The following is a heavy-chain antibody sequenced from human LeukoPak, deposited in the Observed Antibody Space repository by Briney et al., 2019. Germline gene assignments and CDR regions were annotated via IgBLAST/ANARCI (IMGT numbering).Heavy chain of an antibody. D-gene: IGHD4-17*01. V-gene: IGHV1-2*02. CDR1: GYTFIDYY. J-gene: IGHJ2*01. Sequence: ASVKVSCKASGYTFIDYYIHWVRQAPGEGLEWMGWINPNSGGTNYAQKFQGSVTMTRDTSISTAYMELTRLNSDDTAVYYCAENMGYGDYWYFDLWGRGTLVTVSS. CDR3: AENMGYGDYWYFDL. CDR2: INPNSGGT.